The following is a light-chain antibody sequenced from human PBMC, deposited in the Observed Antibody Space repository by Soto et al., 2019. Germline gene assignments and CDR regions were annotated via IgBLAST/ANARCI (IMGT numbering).Light chain of an antibody. J-gene: IGKJ1*01. CDR2: GAS. CDR1: QSVSSSY. CDR3: QQYGSSAWT. V-gene: IGKV3-20*01. Sequence: EIVLTQSPGTLSLSPGERATLYCRASQSVSSSYLAWYQQKPGQAPRHLIYGASSRATGIPDRFSGSGSGTDFTLSICSLEPEDFAVYYCQQYGSSAWTFGEGTKV.